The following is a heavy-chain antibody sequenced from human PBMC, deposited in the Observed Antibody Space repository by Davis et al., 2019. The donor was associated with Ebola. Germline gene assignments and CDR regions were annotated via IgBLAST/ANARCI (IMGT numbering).Heavy chain of an antibody. J-gene: IGHJ1*01. CDR3: TKDRRDMSAWNGGFFQD. CDR2: IGGSGGSS. V-gene: IGHV3-23*01. Sequence: GESLKISCAASGFTFSYFGLTWVRQAPGKGLEWVATIGGSGGSSKTADPVKGRFTVSRDNSKNTLFLQMNSLRVDDTAIYYCTKDRRDMSAWNGGFFQDWGQGTLVTVSS. CDR1: GFTFSYFG. D-gene: IGHD1-1*01.